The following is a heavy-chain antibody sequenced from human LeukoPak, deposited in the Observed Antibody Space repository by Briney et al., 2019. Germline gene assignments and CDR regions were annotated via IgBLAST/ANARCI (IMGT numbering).Heavy chain of an antibody. D-gene: IGHD3-3*01. CDR2: VNPHSGNT. J-gene: IGHJ4*02. Sequence: ASVKVSCKASGYTFTNYDINWVRQTTGQGLEWMGWVNPHSGNTGYAQRFQGRVTMARSTSISTAYMELSSLTSEDTAVYYCARRNPGSGYAFDSWGQGSLVTVSS. V-gene: IGHV1-8*01. CDR1: GYTFTNYD. CDR3: ARRNPGSGYAFDS.